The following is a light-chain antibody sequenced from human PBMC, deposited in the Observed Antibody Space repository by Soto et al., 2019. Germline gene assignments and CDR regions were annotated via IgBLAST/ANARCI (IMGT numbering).Light chain of an antibody. CDR1: QDISTF. CDR2: DAS. J-gene: IGKJ2*01. V-gene: IGKV1-33*01. CDR3: QQYDTLSYN. Sequence: DLQMTQSPSSLSASVGARVTITCQASQDISTFLNWYQHIPGKAPKLLIYDASNLETGVPSRFSGSGSGTDFTFTISSLQPEDVATYYCQQYDTLSYNFGQGTKLEI.